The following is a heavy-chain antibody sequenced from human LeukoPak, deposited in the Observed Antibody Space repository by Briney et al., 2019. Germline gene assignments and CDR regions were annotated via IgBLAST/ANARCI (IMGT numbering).Heavy chain of an antibody. Sequence: GRSLRLSCAASGFTFSPYAMYWVRQAPGKGLEWVAVISYDGTDKYYADFVKGRFTISRDNSKNTLYLQMNSLRAEDTAVYYCARDGPSDSDWYFDLWGRGTPVTVSS. V-gene: IGHV3-30*04. J-gene: IGHJ2*01. CDR2: ISYDGTDK. CDR1: GFTFSPYA. CDR3: ARDGPSDSDWYFDL. D-gene: IGHD2-21*02.